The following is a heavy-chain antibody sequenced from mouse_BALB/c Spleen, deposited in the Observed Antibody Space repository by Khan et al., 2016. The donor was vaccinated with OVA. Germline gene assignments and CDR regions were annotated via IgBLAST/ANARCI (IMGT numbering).Heavy chain of an antibody. Sequence: VRLQQSGPELVKPGASVKMSCEASGYTFTSYVINWVKQKPGQGLEWIGYIYPFNDDTKYNEKFKGKVTLTSDTSSSTAYLELRSLTYEDYAVYYCAKNYRYDVYFDYWGQGTTLTVSS. D-gene: IGHD2-14*01. CDR3: AKNYRYDVYFDY. J-gene: IGHJ2*01. V-gene: IGHV1S136*01. CDR2: IYPFNDDT. CDR1: GYTFTSYV.